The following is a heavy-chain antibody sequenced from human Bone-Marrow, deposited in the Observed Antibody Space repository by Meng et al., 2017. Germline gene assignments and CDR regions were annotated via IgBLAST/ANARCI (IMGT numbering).Heavy chain of an antibody. CDR1: GYTFTAYY. CDR3: ARDENTSLGKLFGDY. D-gene: IGHD2-21*01. V-gene: IGHV1-2*06. CDR2: INPDTGDT. Sequence: ASVKVSCKPSGYTFTAYYIHWVRQAPGQGLEWMGHINPDTGDTLYAQKFQGRVSMTGDTSISTAYVELSGLRSDDTAVYYCARDENTSLGKLFGDYWGQGTLVTVSS. J-gene: IGHJ4*02.